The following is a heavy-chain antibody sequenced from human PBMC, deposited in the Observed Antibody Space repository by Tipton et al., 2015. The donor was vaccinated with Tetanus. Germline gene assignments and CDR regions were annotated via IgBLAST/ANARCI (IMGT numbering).Heavy chain of an antibody. J-gene: IGHJ4*01. Sequence: SLRLSCVGSGFNFSTNSMNWVCQAPGKGLEWIAYISSGSSIIFYADAVRGRFFISRDNTKNSLSLQMNSLGAEDTAVYYCAGEVSTQIWGHGSLVTVSS. CDR1: GFNFSTNS. CDR3: AGEVSTQI. D-gene: IGHD2-2*01. CDR2: ISSGSSII. V-gene: IGHV3-48*04.